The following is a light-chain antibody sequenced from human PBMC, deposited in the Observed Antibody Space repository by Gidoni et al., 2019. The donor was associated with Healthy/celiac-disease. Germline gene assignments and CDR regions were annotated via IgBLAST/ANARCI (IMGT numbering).Light chain of an antibody. CDR3: QQYDNLPYT. V-gene: IGKV1-33*01. J-gene: IGKJ2*01. Sequence: DIQMTQSPSSLSASVGDRVTITCQASQDISNYLNWYQQKPGKAPKLLICDASNLETGVPSRFSGSGFGTDFTFTISSLQPEDIATYYCQQYDNLPYTFGQGTKLDIK. CDR1: QDISNY. CDR2: DAS.